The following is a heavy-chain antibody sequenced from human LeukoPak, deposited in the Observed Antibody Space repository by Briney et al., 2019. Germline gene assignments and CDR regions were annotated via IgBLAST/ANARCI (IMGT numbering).Heavy chain of an antibody. D-gene: IGHD3-22*01. J-gene: IGHJ4*02. CDR3: ARLGAFVLYYDSSGYFDS. Sequence: ASVKVSCKASGYTFTYHHMHWVRQAPGQGLEWMGWINPKSGGTNYAQKFQGRVTMSRDTSISTTYMELSSLRSDDTAVYYCARLGAFVLYYDSSGYFDSWGQGTLVTVSS. CDR1: GYTFTYHH. CDR2: INPKSGGT. V-gene: IGHV1-2*02.